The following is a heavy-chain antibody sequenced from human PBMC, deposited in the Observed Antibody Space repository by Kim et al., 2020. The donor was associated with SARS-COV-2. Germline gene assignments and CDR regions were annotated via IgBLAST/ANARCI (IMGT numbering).Heavy chain of an antibody. CDR1: GFTFSSYG. Sequence: GGSLRLSCAASGFTFSSYGMHWVRQAPGKGLEWVAVISYDGSNKYYADSVKGRFTISRDNSKNTLYLQMNSLRAEDTAVYYCAKPQAAGTREGWFDPWGQGTLVTVSS. J-gene: IGHJ5*02. CDR2: ISYDGSNK. D-gene: IGHD6-13*01. CDR3: AKPQAAGTREGWFDP. V-gene: IGHV3-30*18.